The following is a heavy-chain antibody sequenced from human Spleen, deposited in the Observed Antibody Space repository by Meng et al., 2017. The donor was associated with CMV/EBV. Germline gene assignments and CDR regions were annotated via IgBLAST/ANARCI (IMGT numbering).Heavy chain of an antibody. CDR1: GYSFTSYW. Sequence: GGSLRLSCRGSGYSFTSYWIGWVRQMPGKGLEWMGIIYPGDSDTRYSPSFQGQVTISADKSISTAYLQWSTLKASDTAMYYCARLKEAAAKLDYWGQGTLVTVSS. V-gene: IGHV5-51*01. D-gene: IGHD6-13*01. J-gene: IGHJ4*02. CDR2: IYPGDSDT. CDR3: ARLKEAAAKLDY.